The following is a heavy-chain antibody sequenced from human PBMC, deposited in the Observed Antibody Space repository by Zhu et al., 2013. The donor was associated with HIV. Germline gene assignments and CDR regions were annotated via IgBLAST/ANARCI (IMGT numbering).Heavy chain of an antibody. Sequence: QVQLVQSADAVEEPGATLRVSCRASGDTLRNSDVHWVRQAPGQGLEWMGWMNPRSENTGSHPKFQDRIIMTWDTSTGTAHLEVTRLTSVDTALYFCARAASRHCDKRRCYWGTQNLWGQGTQVTVSS. CDR1: GDTLRNSD. CDR2: MNPRSENT. V-gene: IGHV1-8*01. J-gene: IGHJ4*03. CDR3: ARAASRHCDKRRCYWGTQNL. D-gene: IGHD7-27*01.